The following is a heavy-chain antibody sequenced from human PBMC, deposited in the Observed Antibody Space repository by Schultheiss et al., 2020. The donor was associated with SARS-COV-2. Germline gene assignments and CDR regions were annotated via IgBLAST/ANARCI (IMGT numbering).Heavy chain of an antibody. CDR1: GGSFSGYY. CDR3: ARGVPDAFDI. V-gene: IGHV4-34*01. J-gene: IGHJ3*02. Sequence: SETLSLTCAVYGGSFSGYYWSWIRQPPGKGLEWIGEINHSGSTNYNPSLKSRVTMSVDTSKNQFSLKLSSVTAADTAVYYCARGVPDAFDIWGQGTMVTVSS. D-gene: IGHD4/OR15-4a*01. CDR2: INHSGST.